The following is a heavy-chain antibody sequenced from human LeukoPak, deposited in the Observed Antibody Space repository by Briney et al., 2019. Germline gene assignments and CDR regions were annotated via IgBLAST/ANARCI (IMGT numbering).Heavy chain of an antibody. CDR1: GGSISSYY. D-gene: IGHD3-3*01. J-gene: IGHJ4*02. CDR3: AGYDFWSGYYSG. Sequence: PSETLSLTCTVSGGSISSYYWSWIRQPPGKGLEWIGYIYTSGSTNYNPSLKSRVTISVDTSKNQFSLKLSPVTAADTAVYYCAGYDFWSGYYSGWGQGTLVTVSS. V-gene: IGHV4-4*09. CDR2: IYTSGST.